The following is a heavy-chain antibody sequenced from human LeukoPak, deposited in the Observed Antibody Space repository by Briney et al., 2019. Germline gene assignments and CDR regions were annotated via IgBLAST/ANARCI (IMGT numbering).Heavy chain of an antibody. CDR3: ARAELDYHYGMDV. Sequence: GGSLRLSCAASGFTVSSNYMSWVRQAPGKGLEWVSVIYSGGSTYYADSVKGRFTISRDNSKNTLYLQMNSLRAEDTAVYYCARAELDYHYGMDVWGQGTTVTVSS. D-gene: IGHD3-10*01. CDR1: GFTVSSNY. V-gene: IGHV3-66*01. CDR2: IYSGGST. J-gene: IGHJ6*02.